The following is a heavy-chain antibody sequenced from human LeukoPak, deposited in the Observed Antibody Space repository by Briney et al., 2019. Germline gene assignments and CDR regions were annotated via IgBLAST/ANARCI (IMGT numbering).Heavy chain of an antibody. Sequence: SETLSLICTVSGGSISGYYWSWIRQPPGKGLEWIGYISYSGSTNYNPSLKSRVTMSVDTSKNQFSLKLSSVTAADTAVYFCARNWGSCAFDIWGQGTMVTVSS. CDR3: ARNWGSCAFDI. V-gene: IGHV4-59*08. CDR2: ISYSGST. J-gene: IGHJ3*02. D-gene: IGHD7-27*01. CDR1: GGSISGYY.